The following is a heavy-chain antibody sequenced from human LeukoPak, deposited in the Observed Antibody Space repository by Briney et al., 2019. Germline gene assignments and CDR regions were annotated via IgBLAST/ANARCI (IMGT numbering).Heavy chain of an antibody. Sequence: ASVKLSCKASGYTFTSYGISWVTQAPGQGLEWMGWLSPYNGNKIYAQKFQGRVTMTTDLSTSTAYMEVRSLRSDDTAVYHCARDGTWGRYHYDSTGNDYYFDYWGQGTLVTVSS. CDR2: LSPYNGNK. CDR1: GYTFTSYG. CDR3: ARDGTWGRYHYDSTGNDYYFDY. D-gene: IGHD3-22*01. V-gene: IGHV1-18*01. J-gene: IGHJ4*02.